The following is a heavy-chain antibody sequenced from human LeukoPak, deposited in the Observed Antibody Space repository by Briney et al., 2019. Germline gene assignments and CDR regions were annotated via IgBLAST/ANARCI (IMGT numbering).Heavy chain of an antibody. D-gene: IGHD1-1*01. CDR3: ARPWSRASLDAFDI. Sequence: SETLSLTCTVSGGSISSSSYYWGWIRQPPGKGLEWIGSIYYSGSTYYNPSLKSRVTISVDTSKNQFSLKLSSVTAADTAVYYCARPWSRASLDAFDIWGQGTMVTVSS. CDR1: GGSISSSSYY. V-gene: IGHV4-39*01. J-gene: IGHJ3*02. CDR2: IYYSGST.